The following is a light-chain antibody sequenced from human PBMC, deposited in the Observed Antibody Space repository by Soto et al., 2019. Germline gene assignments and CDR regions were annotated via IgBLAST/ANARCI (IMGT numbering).Light chain of an antibody. V-gene: IGKV1-5*03. J-gene: IGKJ2*01. CDR3: QQYRYSPHT. CDR1: QSISNF. CDR2: KAS. Sequence: DIQMTQSPSILSASVGDRVTITCRASQSISNFLAWYQQKPGRAPKILMFKASDLETGVPSRFSGSGSGTEFTLTINGLQPDDFATYFCQQYRYSPHTFGQGTKLEIK.